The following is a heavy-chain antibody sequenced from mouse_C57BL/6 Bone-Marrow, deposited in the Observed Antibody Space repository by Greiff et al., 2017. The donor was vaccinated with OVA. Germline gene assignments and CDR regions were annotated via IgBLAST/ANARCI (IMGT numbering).Heavy chain of an antibody. CDR1: GYTFTSYW. J-gene: IGHJ4*01. D-gene: IGHD2-5*01. V-gene: IGHV1-72*01. CDR3: AYSNYGGAMDY. Sequence: QVQLQQPGAELVKPGASVKLSCKASGYTFTSYWMHWVKQRPGRGLGWIGRIDPNSGGTKYNEKFKSKATLTVDKPSSTAYMQLSSLTSEDSAVYYCAYSNYGGAMDYWGQGTSVTVSS. CDR2: IDPNSGGT.